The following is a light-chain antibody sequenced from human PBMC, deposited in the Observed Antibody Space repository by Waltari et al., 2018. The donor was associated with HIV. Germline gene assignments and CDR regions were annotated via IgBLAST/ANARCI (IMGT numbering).Light chain of an antibody. CDR2: DVT. CDR1: SSDIGANNY. V-gene: IGLV2-8*01. J-gene: IGLJ2*01. CDR3: ASHAGSKDV. Sequence: QSALTQPPSASGSPGQSVTISCTGTSSDIGANNYAAWYQQYQGKAPKRMIYDVTKRPSGVPDRFSGSKSGNTASLTVSGLQAEDEADYYCASHAGSKDVFGGGTKLTVL.